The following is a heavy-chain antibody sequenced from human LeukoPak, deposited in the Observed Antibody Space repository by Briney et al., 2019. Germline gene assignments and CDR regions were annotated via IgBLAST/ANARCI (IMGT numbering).Heavy chain of an antibody. V-gene: IGHV3-7*03. J-gene: IGHJ6*02. CDR2: VNRDGSES. CDR3: ARNNGMDV. Sequence: GGSLRLSCAASGFALSSHWMTWVRQVPGRGPEWVANVNRDGSESYYLDSVKGRFTISKDNAKNSLYLQMNSLRAEDTALYHCARNNGMDVWGQGTTVIVSS. CDR1: GFALSSHW.